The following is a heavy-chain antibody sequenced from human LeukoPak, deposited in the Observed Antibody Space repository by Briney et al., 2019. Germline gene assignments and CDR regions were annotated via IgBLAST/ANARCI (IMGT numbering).Heavy chain of an antibody. Sequence: GGSLRLSCAASGFTFSTNYMSWVRQAPGKGLEWVSVIYSGGSPYYADSVKGRFTISRDNSKNTLYLQMNSLRAEDTAVYYCARDLNYYNSSGYGHWGQGTLVTVSS. D-gene: IGHD3-22*01. J-gene: IGHJ4*02. V-gene: IGHV3-53*01. CDR3: ARDLNYYNSSGYGH. CDR2: IYSGGSP. CDR1: GFTFSTNY.